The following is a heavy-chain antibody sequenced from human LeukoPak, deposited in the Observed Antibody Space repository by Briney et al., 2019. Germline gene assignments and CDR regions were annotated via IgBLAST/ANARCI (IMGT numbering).Heavy chain of an antibody. V-gene: IGHV1-18*01. CDR2: ISAYNGNT. J-gene: IGHJ4*02. D-gene: IGHD6-13*01. Sequence: ASVKVSCKASGYTFTSYGISWVRQAPGQGLEWMGWISAYNGNTNYAEKFQGRVTMTTDTSTSTAYMELTNLRSDDTAVYYCAREGSSWYDFGYWGQGTLVTVSS. CDR3: AREGSSWYDFGY. CDR1: GYTFTSYG.